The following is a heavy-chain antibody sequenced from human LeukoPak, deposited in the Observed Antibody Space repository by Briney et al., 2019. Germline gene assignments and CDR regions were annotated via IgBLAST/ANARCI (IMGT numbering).Heavy chain of an antibody. J-gene: IGHJ4*02. V-gene: IGHV1-18*01. D-gene: IGHD6-19*01. CDR1: GYTFTSYG. CDR3: ARASLKGYSSGWYRDFDY. CDR2: ISAYNGNT. Sequence: ASVKVSCTASGYTFTSYGISWVRQAPGQGLEWMGWISAYNGNTNYAQKLQGRVTMTTDTSTSTAYMELRSLRSDDTAVYYCARASLKGYSSGWYRDFDYWGQGTLVTVSS.